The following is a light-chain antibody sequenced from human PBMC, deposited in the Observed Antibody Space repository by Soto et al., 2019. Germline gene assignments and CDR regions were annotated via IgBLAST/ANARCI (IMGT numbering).Light chain of an antibody. Sequence: QSVLTQPPSASGTPGQRVTISCSGSSSNIGTNYVYWYKQLPGTAPKLLIYCNDQRPSGVPDRLSGSKSGTSASLAISGLQSEDEADYYCAAWDDSLNGWVFGGGTKLTVL. CDR3: AAWDDSLNGWV. J-gene: IGLJ3*02. CDR2: CND. CDR1: SSNIGTNY. V-gene: IGLV1-44*01.